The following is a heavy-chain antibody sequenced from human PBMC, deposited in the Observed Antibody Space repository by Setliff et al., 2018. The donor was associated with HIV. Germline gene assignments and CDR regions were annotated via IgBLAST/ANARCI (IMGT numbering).Heavy chain of an antibody. CDR2: IYTSGST. CDR3: AREESTEDDGSGSYGPTFPPPLIY. V-gene: IGHV4-4*07. J-gene: IGHJ4*02. Sequence: SETLSLTCTVSGGSISSYYWSWIRQPAGKGLEWIGRIYTSGSTNYNPSLKSRVTMSVDTSKNQFSLKLSSVTAADTAVYYCAREESTEDDGSGSYGPTFPPPLIYWGQGTLVTVSS. D-gene: IGHD3-10*01. CDR1: GGSISSYY.